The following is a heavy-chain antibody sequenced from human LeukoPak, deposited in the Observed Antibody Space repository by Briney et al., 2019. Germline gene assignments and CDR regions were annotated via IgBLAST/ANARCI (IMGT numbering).Heavy chain of an antibody. J-gene: IGHJ5*02. D-gene: IGHD5-18*01. CDR1: GYTLTELS. Sequence: ASVKVSCKVSGYTLTELSMHWVRQAPGIGLEWMGGFDPEDGETIYAQKFQGRVTMTEDTSTDAAYMELSSLRSEDTAVYYCATEVQDSYGSPHPLTWGQGTLVTVSS. CDR2: FDPEDGET. CDR3: ATEVQDSYGSPHPLT. V-gene: IGHV1-24*01.